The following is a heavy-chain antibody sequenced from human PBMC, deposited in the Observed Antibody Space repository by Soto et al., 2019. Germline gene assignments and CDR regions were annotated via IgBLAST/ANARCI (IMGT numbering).Heavy chain of an antibody. V-gene: IGHV1-46*01. J-gene: IGHJ5*02. D-gene: IGHD3-16*01. CDR3: ARGVGGEPRLNWFDP. Sequence: QVQLVQSGAEVKKPGASVKISCKASGYTFTTYYIHWVRQAPGQGLEWVGILNPSGGSTSNAQKFQGGVTMTRDMSTDTAFMELSSLRSEDTAVYYCARGVGGEPRLNWFDPWGPGTLVTVSS. CDR1: GYTFTTYY. CDR2: LNPSGGST.